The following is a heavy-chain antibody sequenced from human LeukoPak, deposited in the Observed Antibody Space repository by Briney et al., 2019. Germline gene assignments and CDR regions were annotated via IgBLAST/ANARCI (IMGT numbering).Heavy chain of an antibody. D-gene: IGHD1-26*01. CDR2: XXPYYGNT. J-gene: IGHJ3*02. CDR1: GXXXTXXX. V-gene: IGHV1-18*01. Sequence: ASVKVSCKASGXXXTXXXLXXVXXXXXQXXXXMXXXXPYYGNTNYAQNLQGRVTVTTDTSTSTAYMELRSLISDDTAVYYCARDSGLYSGTPGAFDIWGQGTMVTVSS. CDR3: ARDSGLYSGTPGAFDI.